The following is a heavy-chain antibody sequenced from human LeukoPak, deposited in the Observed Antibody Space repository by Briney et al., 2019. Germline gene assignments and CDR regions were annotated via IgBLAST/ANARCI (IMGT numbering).Heavy chain of an antibody. Sequence: PGGSLRLSCAASGFTFINAWMTWVRQAPGKGLEWVGRIKSKTDGGTGDYAAPVKGRFTISRDDSKNTLYLQMNSLKTEDTAVYYCTTPYYVWGSYPDYGGQGTLVTVSS. V-gene: IGHV3-15*01. CDR3: TTPYYVWGSYPDY. CDR1: GFTFINAW. CDR2: IKSKTDGGTG. J-gene: IGHJ4*02. D-gene: IGHD3-16*02.